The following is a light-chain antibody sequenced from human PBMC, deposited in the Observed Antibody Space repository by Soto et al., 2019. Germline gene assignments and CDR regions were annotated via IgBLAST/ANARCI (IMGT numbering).Light chain of an antibody. CDR2: AAS. Sequence: DIQMTQSPSSLSASVGDRVTITCLASQSIGKYLSWFQQTPGNAPKLLIYAASGLQSGVPSRFSGSGSGTDFTLTINSLQREDFATYYCQQTYNTPLTFGGGTKVDIK. V-gene: IGKV1-39*01. J-gene: IGKJ4*01. CDR3: QQTYNTPLT. CDR1: QSIGKY.